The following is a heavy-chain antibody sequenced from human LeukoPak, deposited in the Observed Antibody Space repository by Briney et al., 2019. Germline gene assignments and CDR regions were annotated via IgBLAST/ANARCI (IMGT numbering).Heavy chain of an antibody. CDR2: MNPNSGNT. CDR1: GYTFTSYD. J-gene: IGHJ4*02. V-gene: IGHV1-8*03. CDR3: ARRSAYGSGSYYVDY. D-gene: IGHD3-10*01. Sequence: ASVKLSCKASGYTFTSYDINWLRQATGQGLEWMGWMNPNSGNTGYAQKFQGRVTITRNTSITTTYMELSSLRSEDTAVYYCARRSAYGSGSYYVDYWGQGTLVTVSS.